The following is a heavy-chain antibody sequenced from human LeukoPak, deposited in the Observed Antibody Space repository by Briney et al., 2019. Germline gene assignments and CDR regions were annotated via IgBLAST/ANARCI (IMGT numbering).Heavy chain of an antibody. CDR2: IYSGGST. CDR3: ARLRITMVRGVINPYFDY. CDR1: GFTVSSNY. V-gene: IGHV3-53*01. D-gene: IGHD3-10*01. J-gene: IGHJ4*02. Sequence: QAGGSLRLSCAASGFTVSSNYMNWVRQAPGKGLEWVSVIYSGGSTYYADSVKGRFTISRDNSKNTLYLQMNSLRAEDTAVYYCARLRITMVRGVINPYFDYWGQGTLVTVSS.